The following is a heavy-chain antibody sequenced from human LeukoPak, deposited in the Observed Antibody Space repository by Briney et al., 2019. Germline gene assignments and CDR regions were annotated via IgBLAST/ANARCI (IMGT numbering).Heavy chain of an antibody. CDR1: GYTFTSYA. D-gene: IGHD3-22*01. V-gene: IGHV1-3*03. CDR2: INAGNGNT. Sequence: VASVKVSCKASGYTFTSYAMHWVRQAPGQRLEWMGWINAGNGNTKYSQEFQGRVTITRDTSASTAYMELSSLRSEDMAVYYCVRTYYYDSSGYPRDAFDIWGQGTMVTVSS. CDR3: VRTYYYDSSGYPRDAFDI. J-gene: IGHJ3*02.